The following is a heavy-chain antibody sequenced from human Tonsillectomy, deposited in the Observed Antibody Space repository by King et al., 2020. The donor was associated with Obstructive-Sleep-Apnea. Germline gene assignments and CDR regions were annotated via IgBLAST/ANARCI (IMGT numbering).Heavy chain of an antibody. CDR3: ARVSGYSYSFDY. V-gene: IGHV4-59*02. CDR2: IYYSGST. J-gene: IGHJ4*02. Sequence: QLQESGPGLVKPSETLSLTCTVSGGSVSSYYWTWIRQTPGRGLEWIAYIYYSGSTNYNPSLKSRVTISLDTSKNQFSLKLSSVTAADTAVYYCARVSGYSYSFDYWGLGTLVTVSS. CDR1: GGSVSSYY. D-gene: IGHD3-22*01.